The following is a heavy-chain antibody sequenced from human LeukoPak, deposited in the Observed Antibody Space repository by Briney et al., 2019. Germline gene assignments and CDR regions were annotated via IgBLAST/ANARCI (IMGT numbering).Heavy chain of an antibody. V-gene: IGHV3-13*03. D-gene: IGHD2-2*02. J-gene: IGHJ4*02. Sequence: GGSLRLSCAACGFTFSNYDIYWVRQATGKGLEWVSAIGTAGDTHFPGSVKGQFTISRETAKNALYLQMNSRRAGDTAVYYCARREGYCNSTSCYIFDLWGQGTLVTVSS. CDR1: GFTFSNYD. CDR2: IGTAGDT. CDR3: ARREGYCNSTSCYIFDL.